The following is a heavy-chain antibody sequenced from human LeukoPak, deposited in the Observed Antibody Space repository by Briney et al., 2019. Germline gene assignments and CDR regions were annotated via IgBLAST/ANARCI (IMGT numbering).Heavy chain of an antibody. V-gene: IGHV3-48*01. CDR1: GFTFSSYS. CDR3: AKVPDILTGYFDY. CDR2: ISSSSSSL. D-gene: IGHD3-9*01. J-gene: IGHJ4*02. Sequence: PGGSLRLSCTASGFTFSSYSMNWVRQAPGKGLEWVSYISSSSSSLSYTDSVKGRFSISRDNAKNSLFLQMNSLRAEDTAIYYCAKVPDILTGYFDYWGQGTLVTVSS.